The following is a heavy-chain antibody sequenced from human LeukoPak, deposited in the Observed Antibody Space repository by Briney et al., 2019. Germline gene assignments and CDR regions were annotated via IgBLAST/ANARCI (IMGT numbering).Heavy chain of an antibody. V-gene: IGHV3-48*01. J-gene: IGHJ4*02. D-gene: IGHD1-26*01. CDR3: ARGRYNFDY. CDR1: GFTFSSYS. Sequence: GGSLKLSCAASGFTFSSYSMNWVRQAPGKGLEWVSYISSSSSTIYYADSVKGRFTISRDNAKNSLYLQMNSLRAEDTAVYYCARGRYNFDYWGQGTLVTVSS. CDR2: ISSSSSTI.